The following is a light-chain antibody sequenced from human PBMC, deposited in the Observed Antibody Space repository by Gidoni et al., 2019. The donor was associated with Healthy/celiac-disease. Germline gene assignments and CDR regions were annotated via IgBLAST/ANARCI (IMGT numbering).Light chain of an antibody. Sequence: DVQLTQSPSFLSASVGDRVTITCRASQGISSYLAWYQQKPGKAPKRLIYAASTLQRGVPPRFSGSGSGTEFTLTISSLQPEDFATYYCQQLNSYPRTFGQGTKVEIK. CDR3: QQLNSYPRT. CDR2: AAS. V-gene: IGKV1-9*01. CDR1: QGISSY. J-gene: IGKJ1*01.